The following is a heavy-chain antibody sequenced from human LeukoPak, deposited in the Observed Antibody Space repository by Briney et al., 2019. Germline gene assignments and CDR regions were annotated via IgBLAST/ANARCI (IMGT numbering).Heavy chain of an antibody. J-gene: IGHJ4*02. CDR2: IIPIFGIA. CDR3: ARGGDSSGYYPFDY. D-gene: IGHD3-22*01. V-gene: IGHV1-69*04. CDR1: GYTFSAYG. Sequence: ASVKVSCKASGYTFSAYGISWVRQAPGQGLEWMGRIIPIFGIANYAQKFQGRVTITADKSTSTAYMELSSLRSEDTAVYYCARGGDSSGYYPFDYWGQGTLVTVSS.